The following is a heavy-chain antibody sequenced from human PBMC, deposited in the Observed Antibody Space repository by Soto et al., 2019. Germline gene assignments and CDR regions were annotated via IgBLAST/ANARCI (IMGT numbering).Heavy chain of an antibody. J-gene: IGHJ4*02. V-gene: IGHV3-23*01. Sequence: PGGSLRLSCAASGFIFSSYAMSWVRQAPGKGLEWVSAISGSGGSTYYADSVKGRFTISRDNAKNTLYLQMNSLRAEDTAVYYCARDRGWSLFDYWGQGTLVTVSS. CDR2: ISGSGGST. D-gene: IGHD6-19*01. CDR3: ARDRGWSLFDY. CDR1: GFIFSSYA.